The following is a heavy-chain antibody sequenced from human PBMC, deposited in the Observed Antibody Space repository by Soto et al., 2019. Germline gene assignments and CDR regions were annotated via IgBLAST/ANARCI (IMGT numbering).Heavy chain of an antibody. CDR3: ARHWGSSSSDYYYYGMDV. J-gene: IGHJ6*02. V-gene: IGHV5-10-1*01. D-gene: IGHD6-6*01. CDR2: IDPSDSYT. Sequence: GESLKISCKGSGYSFTSYWISWVRQMPGKGLEWMGRIDPSDSYTNYSPSFQGHVTISADKSISTAYLQWSSLKASDTAMYYCARHWGSSSSDYYYYGMDVWGQGTTVTVSS. CDR1: GYSFTSYW.